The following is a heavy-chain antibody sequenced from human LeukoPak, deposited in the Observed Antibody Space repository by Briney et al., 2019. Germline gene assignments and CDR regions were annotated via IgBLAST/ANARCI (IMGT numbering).Heavy chain of an antibody. D-gene: IGHD3-22*01. CDR1: GGSISSGGYY. V-gene: IGHV4-61*08. Sequence: PSETLSLTCTVSGGSISSGGYYWSWIRQPPGKGLEWIGEINHSGSTNYNPSLKSQVTISVDTSKNQFSLKLSSVTAADTAVYYCASSSGYPPDAFDIWGQGTMVTVSS. J-gene: IGHJ3*02. CDR2: INHSGST. CDR3: ASSSGYPPDAFDI.